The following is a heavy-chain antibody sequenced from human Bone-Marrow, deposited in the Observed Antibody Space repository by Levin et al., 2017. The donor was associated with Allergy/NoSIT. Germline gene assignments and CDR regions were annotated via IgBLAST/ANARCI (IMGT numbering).Heavy chain of an antibody. CDR3: AKDDFDFWSGYYETHHMDV. J-gene: IGHJ6*03. CDR1: GFTFSSYD. V-gene: IGHV3-30*18. Sequence: PGESLKISCAASGFTFSSYDMHWVRQAPGKGLEWVAAISYDGNNQYYADSVKGRFTISRDNSKNTLYLQMNSLRTEDTAVYYCAKDDFDFWSGYYETHHMDVWGKGTTVTVSS. D-gene: IGHD3-3*01. CDR2: ISYDGNNQ.